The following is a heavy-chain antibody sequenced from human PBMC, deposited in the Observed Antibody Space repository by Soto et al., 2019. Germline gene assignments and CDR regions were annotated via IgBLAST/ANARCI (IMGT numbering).Heavy chain of an antibody. CDR1: GFTFSSYW. Sequence: EVQLVESGGDLVQPGGSLRLSCAASGFTFSSYWMHWVRQAPGKGLVWFSRINSDGSSTSYADSVKGRFTISRDNAKNTLYLQMNSLRAEDTAVYYCARDHDYVYNWFDPWGQGTLVTVSS. CDR3: ARDHDYVYNWFDP. D-gene: IGHD4-17*01. V-gene: IGHV3-74*01. CDR2: INSDGSST. J-gene: IGHJ5*02.